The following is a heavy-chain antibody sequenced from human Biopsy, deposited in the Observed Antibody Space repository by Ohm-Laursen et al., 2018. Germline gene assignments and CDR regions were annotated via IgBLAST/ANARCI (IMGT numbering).Heavy chain of an antibody. D-gene: IGHD3-16*01. Sequence: GSLRLCCAASEFNVDRNHMNWVRQAPGKGLEWVSMIHGSGRTDYADSVKGRFTVSRDNSKDTVYLQMNALRVDDTAMYYCAGAGGHSFWGQGALVTVSS. CDR3: AGAGGHSF. V-gene: IGHV3-66*01. CDR1: EFNVDRNH. CDR2: IHGSGRT. J-gene: IGHJ4*02.